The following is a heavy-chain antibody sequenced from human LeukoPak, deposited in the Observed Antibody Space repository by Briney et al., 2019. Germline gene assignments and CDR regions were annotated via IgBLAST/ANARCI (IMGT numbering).Heavy chain of an antibody. D-gene: IGHD2-15*01. CDR2: INPNTGGT. CDR1: GYTFTGYY. Sequence: GASVKVSGKASGYTFTGYYMHWVRQAPGQGLEWMGWINPNTGGTKYAQKFQGRVTMTRDTSISTAYMELSSLRFDDTAVFYCAIDKVVLGAYWGQGTLVTVSS. J-gene: IGHJ4*02. V-gene: IGHV1-2*02. CDR3: AIDKVVLGAY.